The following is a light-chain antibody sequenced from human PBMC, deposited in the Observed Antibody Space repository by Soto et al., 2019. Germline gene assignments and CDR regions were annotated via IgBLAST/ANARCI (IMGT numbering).Light chain of an antibody. CDR3: QQYGSAPEM. V-gene: IGKV3-20*01. J-gene: IGKJ1*01. Sequence: EIVLTQSPGTLSLSPGERATLSCRASQSVRNNYVAWYQQKPGQAPRLLIYAASSRATGIPDRISGSGSGTDFTLTISRREPEDFAVYYCQQYGSAPEMFGQGTKVEL. CDR2: AAS. CDR1: QSVRNNY.